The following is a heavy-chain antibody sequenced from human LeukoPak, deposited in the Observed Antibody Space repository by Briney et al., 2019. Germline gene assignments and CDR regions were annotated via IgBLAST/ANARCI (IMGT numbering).Heavy chain of an antibody. D-gene: IGHD5-12*01. Sequence: ASVQVSCKASGYSFTSYGISWVRQAPGQGLEWMGWISAYNGNTNYAQKLQGRVTMTTDTSTSTAYMELRSLRSDDTAVYYCASLYRGYGNWFDPWGQGTLVTVSS. V-gene: IGHV1-18*01. J-gene: IGHJ5*02. CDR1: GYSFTSYG. CDR2: ISAYNGNT. CDR3: ASLYRGYGNWFDP.